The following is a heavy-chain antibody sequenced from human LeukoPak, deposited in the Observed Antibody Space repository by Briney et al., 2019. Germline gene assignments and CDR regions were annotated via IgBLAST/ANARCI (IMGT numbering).Heavy chain of an antibody. CDR3: TTKVIRGNSGDDYDD. CDR2: ISSDGNDK. D-gene: IGHD5-12*01. Sequence: PGGSLRLSLAASGGTFRSYGMHWGRQAPGKGRGWGALISSDGNDKLYGDSVRGRFTISRDDSKSTLYLQMNSLRAGDTAVYYCTTKVIRGNSGDDYDDWGQGTLVTVSS. J-gene: IGHJ4*02. V-gene: IGHV3-30*03. CDR1: GGTFRSYG.